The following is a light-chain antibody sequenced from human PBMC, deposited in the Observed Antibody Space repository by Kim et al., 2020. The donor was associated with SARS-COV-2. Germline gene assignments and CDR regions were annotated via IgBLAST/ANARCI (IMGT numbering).Light chain of an antibody. CDR2: AAS. Sequence: ASVGDRVTITCRASQSISSYLNWDQQKPGKAPKLLIYAASSLQSGVPSRFSGSGSGTDFTFTISSLQPEDFATYYCQQSYSTPRTFGQGTKVDIK. J-gene: IGKJ1*01. V-gene: IGKV1-39*01. CDR3: QQSYSTPRT. CDR1: QSISSY.